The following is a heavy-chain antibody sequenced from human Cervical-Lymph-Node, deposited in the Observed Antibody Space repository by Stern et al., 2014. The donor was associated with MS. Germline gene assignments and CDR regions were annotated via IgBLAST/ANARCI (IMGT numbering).Heavy chain of an antibody. CDR3: ARGSSSNWYMDS. D-gene: IGHD2-2*01. J-gene: IGHJ4*02. CDR2: ISGSGSNI. V-gene: IGHV3-21*01. Sequence: EVQLVESGGGLVKPGGSLRLSCAASKFIFSSYSMNWVRQAPGTGLEWVSSISGSGSNIYYADSMKGRFTISRDNAKSSLYLQMNSLRAEDTAVYYCARGSSSNWYMDSWGLGTVVTVSS. CDR1: KFIFSSYS.